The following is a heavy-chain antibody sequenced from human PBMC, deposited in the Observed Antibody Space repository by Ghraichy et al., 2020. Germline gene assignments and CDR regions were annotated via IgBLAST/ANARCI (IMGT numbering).Heavy chain of an antibody. Sequence: GGSLRLSCAASGFTVSSNYMNWVRQAPGKGLEWVSVIYSSGTTYYADSVKGRFTISRDISKNTVYLQMDSLRGDDTAIYYCAREDYGDLAPGLDCWGQGTLVTVSS. CDR1: GFTVSSNY. CDR2: IYSSGTT. D-gene: IGHD4-17*01. CDR3: AREDYGDLAPGLDC. J-gene: IGHJ4*02. V-gene: IGHV3-66*01.